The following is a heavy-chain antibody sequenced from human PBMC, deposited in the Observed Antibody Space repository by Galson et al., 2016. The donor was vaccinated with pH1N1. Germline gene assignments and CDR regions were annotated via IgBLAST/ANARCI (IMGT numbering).Heavy chain of an antibody. Sequence: SLRLSCAASGFTFNIFAMSWVRQAPGKGPEWVSSTSASGANTNYADPVKGRFAISRDNSKNTLYLQTNSLRAEDTAIYYCVKLDSSGYYYGRFDSWGQGTLVTVSS. V-gene: IGHV3-23*01. J-gene: IGHJ4*02. D-gene: IGHD3-22*01. CDR1: GFTFNIFA. CDR2: TSASGANT. CDR3: VKLDSSGYYYGRFDS.